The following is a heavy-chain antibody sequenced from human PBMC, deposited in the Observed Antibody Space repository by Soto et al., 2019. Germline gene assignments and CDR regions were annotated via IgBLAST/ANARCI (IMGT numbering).Heavy chain of an antibody. V-gene: IGHV3-9*01. CDR1: GFTFDDYA. CDR3: ARDVAPRPRYMDV. CDR2: IDWNSATT. J-gene: IGHJ6*03. D-gene: IGHD6-6*01. Sequence: EVQLVESGGGLVQPGRSLRLSCAVSGFTFDDYAMHWVRQAPGKGLEWVSAIDWNSATTDYADSVKGRFTISRDNAKNSLYLQLNGLRAEDTALYYCARDVAPRPRYMDVWGKGTTVTVSS.